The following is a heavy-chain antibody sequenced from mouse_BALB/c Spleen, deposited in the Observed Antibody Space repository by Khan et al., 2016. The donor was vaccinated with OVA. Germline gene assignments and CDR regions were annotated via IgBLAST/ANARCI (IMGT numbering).Heavy chain of an antibody. D-gene: IGHD3-3*01. CDR3: ARGWDWDFDV. Sequence: EVKLEESGGGLVQPGGSMKLSCVASGFTFSNYWMNWVRQSPEKGFEWVAEIRLKSNIYATHYAESVRGRFTISRDDSRSSVYLQMNNLGAEDTGIYYGARGWDWDFDVWGAGTTVTVSS. J-gene: IGHJ1*01. CDR1: GFTFSNYW. CDR2: IRLKSNIYAT. V-gene: IGHV6-6*02.